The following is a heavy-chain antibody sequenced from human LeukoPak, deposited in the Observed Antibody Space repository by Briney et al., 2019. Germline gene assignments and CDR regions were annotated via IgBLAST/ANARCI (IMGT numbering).Heavy chain of an antibody. J-gene: IGHJ4*02. D-gene: IGHD3-22*01. Sequence: GGSLRLSCAASGFTFSSYAMSWVRQAPGKGLEWVSAISGSGGSTYYADSVKGRFTISRDNSKNTLYLQMNSLRAEDTAVYYCARGGIYYDSPPYYFDYWGQGTLVTVSS. CDR2: ISGSGGST. CDR3: ARGGIYYDSPPYYFDY. V-gene: IGHV3-23*01. CDR1: GFTFSSYA.